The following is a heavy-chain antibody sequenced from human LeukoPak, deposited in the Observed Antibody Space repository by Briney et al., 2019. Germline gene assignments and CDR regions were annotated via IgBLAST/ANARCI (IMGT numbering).Heavy chain of an antibody. CDR2: IYYSGST. J-gene: IGHJ4*02. D-gene: IGHD5-24*01. CDR3: ARHMRDGYKWSFFDY. Sequence: SETLSLTCTVSGGSISSSSYYWGWIRQSPGKGLEWIGSIYYSGSTYYNPSLKSRVTISVDTSKNQFSLKLSSVTAADTAVYYCARHMRDGYKWSFFDYWGQGTLVTVSS. CDR1: GGSISSSSYY. V-gene: IGHV4-39*01.